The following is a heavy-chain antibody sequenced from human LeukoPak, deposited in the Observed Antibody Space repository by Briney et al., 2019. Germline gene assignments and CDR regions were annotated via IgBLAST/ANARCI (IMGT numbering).Heavy chain of an antibody. CDR3: ARDGGYCSSTSCFLVNWFDP. V-gene: IGHV1-69*05. Sequence: SVTVSCKASGGTFSRYAISWVRQAPGQGLEWMGGIIPIFGTANYAQKFQGRVTITTDESTSTAYMELSSLRSEDTAVYYCARDGGYCSSTSCFLVNWFDPWGQGTLVTVSS. CDR1: GGTFSRYA. D-gene: IGHD2-2*01. J-gene: IGHJ5*02. CDR2: IIPIFGTA.